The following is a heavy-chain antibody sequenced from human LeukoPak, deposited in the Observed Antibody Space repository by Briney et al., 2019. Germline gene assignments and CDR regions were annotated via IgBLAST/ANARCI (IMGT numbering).Heavy chain of an antibody. V-gene: IGHV3-21*01. Sequence: TGGSLRLSCAASGFTFSSYGMNWVRQAPGKGLEWVSSISSSSSYIYYADSVKGRFTISRDNAKNSLYLQMNSLRAEDTAVYYCARADGYDLPAFDIWGEGTMVTVSS. J-gene: IGHJ3*02. CDR1: GFTFSSYG. CDR3: ARADGYDLPAFDI. CDR2: ISSSSSYI. D-gene: IGHD2-2*03.